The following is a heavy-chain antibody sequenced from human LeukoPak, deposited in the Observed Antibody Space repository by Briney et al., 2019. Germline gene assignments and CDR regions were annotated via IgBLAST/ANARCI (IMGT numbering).Heavy chain of an antibody. CDR3: ATSYDMGWLIGY. D-gene: IGHD3/OR15-3a*01. Sequence: GGSLRLSCAASGFTFGDTWTNWVRQVPGQGLEWVANIKQDGSEKFYVASVKGRLTISRDNGESSLYLQMNSLRAEDTALYYCATSYDMGWLIGYWGQGTLVTVSS. CDR2: IKQDGSEK. V-gene: IGHV3-7*03. CDR1: GFTFGDTW. J-gene: IGHJ4*02.